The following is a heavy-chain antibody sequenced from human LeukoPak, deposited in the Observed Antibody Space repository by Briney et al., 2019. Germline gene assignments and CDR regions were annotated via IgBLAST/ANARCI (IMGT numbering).Heavy chain of an antibody. J-gene: IGHJ4*02. CDR2: ISYDGSDE. CDR1: GFTFSSYA. Sequence: GGSLRLSCAASGFTFSSYAMHWVRQAPGKGLEWVALISYDGSDEYYADSVKGRFTISRDNSKNTLYLQMNSLRADDTAVYYCAKPDSIPYTSGWFDFDFWGQGTLVTVSS. V-gene: IGHV3-30*18. D-gene: IGHD6-19*01. CDR3: AKPDSIPYTSGWFDFDF.